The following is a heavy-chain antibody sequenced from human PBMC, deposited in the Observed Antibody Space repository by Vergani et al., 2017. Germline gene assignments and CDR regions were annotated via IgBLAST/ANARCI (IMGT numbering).Heavy chain of an antibody. CDR3: VGDRGLCAGGRCYPEAWDY. D-gene: IGHD2-2*01. Sequence: QVQLVESGGGVVQPGTSLRLSCVVSGFALNRHAMYWVRQAPGKGLEWVVGISFDGTNEYYPDLVKGRFTISRDIAKNTLYLQVRSLRVEDTGVYHCVGDRGLCAGGRCYPEAWDYWGQGTPVTVSS. V-gene: IGHV3-30-3*01. CDR2: ISFDGTNE. CDR1: GFALNRHA. J-gene: IGHJ4*02.